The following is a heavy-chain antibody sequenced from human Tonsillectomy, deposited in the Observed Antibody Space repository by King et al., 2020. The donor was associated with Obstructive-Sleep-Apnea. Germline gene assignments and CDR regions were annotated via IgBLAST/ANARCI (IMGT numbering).Heavy chain of an antibody. Sequence: TLKESGPTLVKPTQTLTLTCTFSGFSLSTSGVGVGWIRQPPGKALEWLALIYWDDDKRYSPSLKSRLTITRDTSKTQVVLTMTNMAPVDTATYFCAHTTGIRELDYWGQGTLVTVSS. CDR1: GFSLSTSGVG. V-gene: IGHV2-5*02. CDR3: AHTTGIRELDY. CDR2: IYWDDDK. D-gene: IGHD1-1*01. J-gene: IGHJ4*02.